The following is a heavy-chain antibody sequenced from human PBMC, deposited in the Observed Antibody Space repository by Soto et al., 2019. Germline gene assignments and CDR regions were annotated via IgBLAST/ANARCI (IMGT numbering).Heavy chain of an antibody. CDR2: IKQDGSEK. D-gene: IGHD3-10*01. J-gene: IGHJ4*02. V-gene: IGHV3-7*03. Sequence: GGSLRLSCAASGFTFSSYWMSWVRQAPGKGLEWVANIKQDGSEKYYVDSVKGRFTISRDNAKNSLYLQMNSLRAEDTAVYYCARERSFYYYGSGSYFDYWGQGTLVTVSS. CDR1: GFTFSSYW. CDR3: ARERSFYYYGSGSYFDY.